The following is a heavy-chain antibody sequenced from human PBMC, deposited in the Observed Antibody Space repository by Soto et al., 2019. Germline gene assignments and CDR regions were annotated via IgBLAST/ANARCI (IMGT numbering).Heavy chain of an antibody. D-gene: IGHD3-22*01. Sequence: SETLSLTCTVSGGSISGYYWSWIRQPPGKGLEWIAYIYYSGSTYYNPSLKSRVTISVDTSKNQFSLKLSSVTAADTAVYYCARKKDTWVGYYGIWFDPWGQGTLVTVSS. CDR2: IYYSGST. CDR3: ARKKDTWVGYYGIWFDP. V-gene: IGHV4-59*04. CDR1: GGSISGYY. J-gene: IGHJ5*02.